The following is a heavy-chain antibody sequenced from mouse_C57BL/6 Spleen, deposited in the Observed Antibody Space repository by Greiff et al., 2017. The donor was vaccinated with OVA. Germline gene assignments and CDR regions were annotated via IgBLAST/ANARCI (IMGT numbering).Heavy chain of an antibody. J-gene: IGHJ4*01. CDR1: GYTFTDYN. Sequence: VQLQQSGPELVKPGASVKMSCKASGYTFTDYNMHWVKQSHGKSLEWIGYINPNNGGTSYNQKFKGKATLTVNKSSSTAYMELRSLTSEESAVYYCARYDGYFHYAMDYWGQGTSVTVSS. CDR2: INPNNGGT. D-gene: IGHD2-3*01. CDR3: ARYDGYFHYAMDY. V-gene: IGHV1-22*01.